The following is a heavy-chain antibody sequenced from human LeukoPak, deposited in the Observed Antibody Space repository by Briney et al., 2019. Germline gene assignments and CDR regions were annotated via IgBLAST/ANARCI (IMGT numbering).Heavy chain of an antibody. CDR2: SYSGGTS. Sequence: PGGSLRLSCAASGFTVSTDHMSWVRQAPGKGLEWVAVSYSGGTSQYAESVKGRFTISRDNSKNTLSLQMNSLRAEDTALYYCARVWELSSDYWGQGTLVTVSS. D-gene: IGHD3-16*02. CDR3: ARVWELSSDY. J-gene: IGHJ4*02. V-gene: IGHV3-53*01. CDR1: GFTVSTDH.